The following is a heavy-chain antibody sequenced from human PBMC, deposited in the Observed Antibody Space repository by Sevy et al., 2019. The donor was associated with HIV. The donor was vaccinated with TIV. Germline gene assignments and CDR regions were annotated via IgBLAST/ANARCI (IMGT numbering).Heavy chain of an antibody. Sequence: GGSLRLSCAASGLTFNSHAMSWVRQPPGRGLEWVSAISGSGETTVYGDSVRGRFTISRDNSKNALFLVMNSLRAEDTAVYYCAKDYMLNLWRGYFDSWGQGTLVTVSS. D-gene: IGHD3-3*01. CDR3: AKDYMLNLWRGYFDS. V-gene: IGHV3-23*01. J-gene: IGHJ4*02. CDR1: GLTFNSHA. CDR2: ISGSGETT.